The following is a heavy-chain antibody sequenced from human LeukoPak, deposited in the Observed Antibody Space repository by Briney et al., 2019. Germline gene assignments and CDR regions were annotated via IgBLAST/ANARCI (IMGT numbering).Heavy chain of an antibody. CDR1: GGSFSGYY. V-gene: IGHV4-34*01. Sequence: SETLSLTCAVYGGSFSGYYWSWIRQSPGKGLEWIGEINHSGSTNYNPSLKSRVTISVDTSKNQFSLKLSSVTAADTAVYYCARGTSSGWSSKYFQHWGQGTLVTVSS. CDR3: ARGTSSGWSSKYFQH. J-gene: IGHJ1*01. CDR2: INHSGST. D-gene: IGHD6-19*01.